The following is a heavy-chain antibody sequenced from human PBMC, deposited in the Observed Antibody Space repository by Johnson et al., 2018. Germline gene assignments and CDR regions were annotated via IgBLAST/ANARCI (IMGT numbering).Heavy chain of an antibody. CDR1: GFTFSYYN. Sequence: VQLQESGGGLVKPGESLRLSCEVSGFTFSYYNMNWVRQAPGKGLEWVSSITSSSTFIYYADSVKGRFTISRDNAKNSLYLKMNSLRAEDTAGYYCARDRGGTYPDSLDSWGHGTIVTGSS. CDR2: ITSSSTFI. V-gene: IGHV3-21*01. D-gene: IGHD2-15*01. J-gene: IGHJ3*02. CDR3: ARDRGGTYPDSLDS.